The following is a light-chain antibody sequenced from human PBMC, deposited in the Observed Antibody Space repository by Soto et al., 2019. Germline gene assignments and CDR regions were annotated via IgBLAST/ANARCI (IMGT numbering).Light chain of an antibody. CDR3: QQYVSSRALT. Sequence: EIVLTQSPGTLSLSPGERATLSCRASQSVSSSYLAWYQQKPGQAPRLLIYGASSRATGIPDRFSGSGSGTDFTLNISRLEPEDFAVYYCQQYVSSRALTFGGGTKVEIK. CDR2: GAS. CDR1: QSVSSSY. V-gene: IGKV3-20*01. J-gene: IGKJ4*01.